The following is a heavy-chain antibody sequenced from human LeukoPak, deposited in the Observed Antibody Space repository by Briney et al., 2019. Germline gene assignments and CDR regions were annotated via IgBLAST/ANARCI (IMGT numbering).Heavy chain of an antibody. CDR3: ARDRTGTSTIVVTAEFDY. CDR1: GYTFSGYY. V-gene: IGHV1-2*02. CDR2: INPNSSGT. Sequence: ASVKVSCKASGYTFSGYYMHWVRQAPGQGLEWMGWINPNSSGTNYAQNLQGRVTMTRDTSINTAYMELSRLTSDDTAVYYCARDRTGTSTIVVTAEFDYWGQGTLVTVSS. D-gene: IGHD3-22*01. J-gene: IGHJ4*02.